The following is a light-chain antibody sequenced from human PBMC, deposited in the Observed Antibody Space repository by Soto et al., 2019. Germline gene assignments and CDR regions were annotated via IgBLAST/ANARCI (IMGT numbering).Light chain of an antibody. J-gene: IGKJ1*01. CDR2: QIS. CDR3: VQFSHFPRT. Sequence: DIVLTQTPLSSPVTLGQPASISCRSSQNLVHSDGNTYLSWVQQRPGQPPRLLIYQISNRFSGVPDIFAGSGAGTDFTLTISRVEPEDVGIYSCVQFSHFPRTFGQGTTVEIK. V-gene: IGKV2-24*01. CDR1: QNLVHSDGNTY.